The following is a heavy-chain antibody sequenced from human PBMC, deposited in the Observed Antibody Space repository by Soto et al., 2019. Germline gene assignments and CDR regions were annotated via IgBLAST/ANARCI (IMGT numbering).Heavy chain of an antibody. J-gene: IGHJ6*02. Sequence: GGSLRLSCAASGFTFSSYAMSWVRQAPGKGLEWVSAISGSGGSTYYADSVKGRFTISRDNSKNTLYLQMNSLRAEDTAVYYCAKAAPSFWSGYYWEWGRYYYYGMDVWGQGTTVTVSS. CDR2: ISGSGGST. D-gene: IGHD3-3*01. V-gene: IGHV3-23*01. CDR1: GFTFSSYA. CDR3: AKAAPSFWSGYYWEWGRYYYYGMDV.